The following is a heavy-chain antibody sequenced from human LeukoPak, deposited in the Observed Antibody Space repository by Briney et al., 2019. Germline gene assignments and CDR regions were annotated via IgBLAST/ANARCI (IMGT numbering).Heavy chain of an antibody. CDR2: ISYDGSNK. V-gene: IGHV3-30-3*01. D-gene: IGHD6-13*01. Sequence: PGGSLRLSCAASGFTFTNYAMHWVRQAPGKGLEWLAVISYDGSNKYYADSVKGRFTISRDSSKNTLYLRMDSLSVEDTAVYYCAREEAAPFDYWGQGTLLTVSS. CDR1: GFTFTNYA. J-gene: IGHJ4*02. CDR3: AREEAAPFDY.